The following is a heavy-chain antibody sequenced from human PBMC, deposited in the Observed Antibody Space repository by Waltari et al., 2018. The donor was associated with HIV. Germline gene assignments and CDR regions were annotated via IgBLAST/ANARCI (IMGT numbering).Heavy chain of an antibody. Sequence: EVQLVESGGGLVQPGGSLRLSCSASGFTFSSYWMHWVRQAPGKGLVVVSGIKRDGSTIRYADAVKGRFTISRDNAKNTLYLQMNSLRAEDTALYYCARGQYYSMDVWGQGTTVTVSS. D-gene: IGHD3-10*01. CDR1: GFTFSSYW. CDR3: ARGQYYSMDV. CDR2: IKRDGSTI. J-gene: IGHJ6*02. V-gene: IGHV3-74*01.